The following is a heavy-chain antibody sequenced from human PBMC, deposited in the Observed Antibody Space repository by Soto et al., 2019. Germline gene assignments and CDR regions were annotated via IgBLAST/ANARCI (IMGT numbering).Heavy chain of an antibody. J-gene: IGHJ6*02. V-gene: IGHV1-69*02. CDR1: GGTFSSYT. Sequence: QVQLVQSGAEVKKPGSSVKVSCKASGGTFSSYTISWVRQAPGQGLEWMGRIIPILGIANYAQKFQGRVTITADKSTSTAYMELSSLRSEDTAVYYCARGRVGGYGYGMDVWGQGTTVTVSS. D-gene: IGHD5-12*01. CDR3: ARGRVGGYGYGMDV. CDR2: IIPILGIA.